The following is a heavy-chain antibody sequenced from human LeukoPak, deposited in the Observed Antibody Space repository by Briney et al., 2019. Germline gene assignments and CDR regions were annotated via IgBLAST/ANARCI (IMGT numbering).Heavy chain of an antibody. J-gene: IGHJ4*02. D-gene: IGHD3-10*01. Sequence: SETLSLTCTVSGDSISSIPYYCARVRLTPAEGLQWYWTIYYSGSTYYNPSLKSRVSISVDTSKNQVSLKLSSVTAADTAVYFCARVRGVDEEIFDYWGQGILVTVSS. CDR2: IYYSGST. CDR1: GDSISSIPYY. V-gene: IGHV4-39*07. CDR3: ARVRGVDEEIFDY.